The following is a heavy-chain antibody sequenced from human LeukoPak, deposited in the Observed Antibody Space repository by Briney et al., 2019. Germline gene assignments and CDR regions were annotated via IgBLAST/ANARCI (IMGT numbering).Heavy chain of an antibody. Sequence: GGSLRLSCAASGFTFSSYAMSWVRQAPGKGLEWVSAISGSGGSTYYADSVKGRFTISRDNSKNTLYLQMNSLRAEDTAVYYCAKDLGGIAAQGVGFDYWGQGTLVTVSS. CDR3: AKDLGGIAAQGVGFDY. D-gene: IGHD6-13*01. J-gene: IGHJ4*02. V-gene: IGHV3-23*01. CDR1: GFTFSSYA. CDR2: ISGSGGST.